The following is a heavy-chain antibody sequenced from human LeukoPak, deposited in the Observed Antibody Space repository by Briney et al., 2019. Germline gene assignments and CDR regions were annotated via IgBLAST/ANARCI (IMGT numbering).Heavy chain of an antibody. Sequence: GGSLRLSCAASGFTFSSYAMSWVRQAPGKGLEWVAAISGSGGSTYYAHSVKRRSTISRDNSKNTLYLQMNSLRADDTAVYYCTKDPNGDYVGAFDFWDQGTLVIVSS. CDR3: TKDPNGDYVGAFDF. D-gene: IGHD4-17*01. CDR2: ISGSGGST. V-gene: IGHV3-23*01. J-gene: IGHJ3*01. CDR1: GFTFSSYA.